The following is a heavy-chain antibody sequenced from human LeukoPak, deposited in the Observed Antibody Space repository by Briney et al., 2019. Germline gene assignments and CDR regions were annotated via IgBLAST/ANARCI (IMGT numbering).Heavy chain of an antibody. D-gene: IGHD7-27*01. J-gene: IGHJ4*02. Sequence: GGSLRLSCAASGFTFNKSWMTWVRQTPGKGLEWVANINADGRAEYYVDSVKGRFAISRDNAKSSVFLQMNNLRAEDTAVYYCAKWGSTWGFDNWGQGTLITVSS. CDR3: AKWGSTWGFDN. CDR1: GFTFNKSW. CDR2: INADGRAE. V-gene: IGHV3-7*01.